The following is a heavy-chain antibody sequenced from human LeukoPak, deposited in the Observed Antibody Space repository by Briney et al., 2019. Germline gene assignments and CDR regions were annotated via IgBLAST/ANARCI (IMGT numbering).Heavy chain of an antibody. D-gene: IGHD1-26*01. V-gene: IGHV3-7*01. Sequence: GGSLRLSCAASELTFSSSWMSWVRQAPGKGLEWVANIKKDGSEKYYADSVKGRFTISRDNAKNSLHLQMNSLRADDTAVYHCARQETSSYNGAFDIWGQGTMVTVSS. CDR3: ARQETSSYNGAFDI. CDR1: ELTFSSSW. CDR2: IKKDGSEK. J-gene: IGHJ3*02.